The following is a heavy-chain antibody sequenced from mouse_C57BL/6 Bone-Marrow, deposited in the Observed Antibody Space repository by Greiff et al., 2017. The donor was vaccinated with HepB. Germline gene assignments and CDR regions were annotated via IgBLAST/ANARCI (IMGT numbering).Heavy chain of an antibody. CDR3: AKNSRIYYDYDNYAMDY. CDR2: IWRGGST. D-gene: IGHD2-4*01. J-gene: IGHJ4*01. Sequence: VQLQQSGPGLVQPSQSLSITCTVSGFSLTSYGVHWVRQSPGKGLEWLGVIWRGGSTDYNAAFMSRLSITKDNSKSQVFFKMNSLQADDTAIYYCAKNSRIYYDYDNYAMDYWGQGTSVTVSS. V-gene: IGHV2-5*01. CDR1: GFSLTSYG.